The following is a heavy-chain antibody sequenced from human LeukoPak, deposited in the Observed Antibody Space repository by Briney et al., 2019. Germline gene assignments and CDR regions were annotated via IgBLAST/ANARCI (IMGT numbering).Heavy chain of an antibody. CDR2: MNPNSGNT. V-gene: IGHV1-8*01. J-gene: IGHJ4*02. CDR3: AIVHAYCGGDCYSGLDY. CDR1: GYTLTSYD. Sequence: ASVKVSRKASGYTLTSYDINWVRQVTGQGLEWMGWMNPNSGNTGYAQRFQGRVTMTGNTCISTDYMELSSVKSEDTGVYYCAIVHAYCGGDCYSGLDYWGEGTLVTVSS. D-gene: IGHD2-21*02.